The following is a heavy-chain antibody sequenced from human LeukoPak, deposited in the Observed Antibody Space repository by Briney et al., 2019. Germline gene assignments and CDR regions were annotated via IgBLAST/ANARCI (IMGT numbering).Heavy chain of an antibody. V-gene: IGHV3-49*04. CDR1: GFTFGDYA. D-gene: IGHD2-8*01. J-gene: IGHJ4*02. CDR2: IRSKAYGGTT. CDR3: TRDFYCTNGVCYTTEWDY. Sequence: GRSLRLSCTASGFTFGDYAMSWVRQAPGKGLEWVGFIRSKAYGGTTEYAASVKGRFTISRDDSKSIAYQQMNSLKTEDTAVYYCTRDFYCTNGVCYTTEWDYWGQGTLVTVSS.